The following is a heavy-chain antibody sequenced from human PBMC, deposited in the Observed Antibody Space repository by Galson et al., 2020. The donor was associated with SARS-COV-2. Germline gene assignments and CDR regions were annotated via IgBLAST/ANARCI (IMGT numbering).Heavy chain of an antibody. CDR1: GFTFSSYA. Sequence: GGSLRLSCAASGFTFSSYAMHWVRQAPGKGLEWVAVISYDGSNKYYADSVKGRFTISRDNSKNTLYLQMNSLRAEDTAVYYCASEGIAVAGAICDYGGQGTLVTVSS. CDR2: ISYDGSNK. D-gene: IGHD6-19*01. CDR3: ASEGIAVAGAICDY. V-gene: IGHV3-30*04. J-gene: IGHJ4*02.